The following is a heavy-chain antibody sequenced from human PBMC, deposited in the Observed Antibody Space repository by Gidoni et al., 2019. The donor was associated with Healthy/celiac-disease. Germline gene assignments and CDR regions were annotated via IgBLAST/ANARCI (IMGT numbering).Heavy chain of an antibody. CDR3: ARSITGAFDI. J-gene: IGHJ3*02. D-gene: IGHD3-3*01. V-gene: IGHV6-1*01. Sequence: SPSRGLEWLGRTYYRSKWYNDYAVSVKSRITNNPDTSKNQCSLQLNSVTPEDTAVYYCARSITGAFDIWGQGKMVTVSS. CDR2: TYYRSKWYN.